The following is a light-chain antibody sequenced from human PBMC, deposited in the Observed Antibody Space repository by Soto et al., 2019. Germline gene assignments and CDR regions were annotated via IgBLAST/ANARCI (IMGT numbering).Light chain of an antibody. CDR3: QQLNSYPALT. Sequence: TQSPATLSVSPGERATLSCRASQSINGWLAWYQQKPGKAPKLLIYAASTLQSGVPSRFSGSGSGTEFTLTISSLQPEDFATYYCQQLNSYPALTFGGGTKVDIK. CDR2: AAS. V-gene: IGKV1-9*01. CDR1: QSINGW. J-gene: IGKJ4*01.